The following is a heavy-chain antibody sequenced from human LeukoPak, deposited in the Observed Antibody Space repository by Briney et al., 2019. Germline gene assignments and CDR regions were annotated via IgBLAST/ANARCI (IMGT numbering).Heavy chain of an antibody. CDR3: ARAPSVTDYYYYYMDV. J-gene: IGHJ6*03. CDR2: IYTSGST. V-gene: IGHV4-4*07. D-gene: IGHD2-21*02. Sequence: PSETLSLTCTVSGGSISSYYWSWIRQPAGKGLEWIGRIYTSGSTNYNPSLKSRVTMPVDTSKNQFSLKLSSVTAADTAVYYCARAPSVTDYYYYYMDVWGKGTTVTISS. CDR1: GGSISSYY.